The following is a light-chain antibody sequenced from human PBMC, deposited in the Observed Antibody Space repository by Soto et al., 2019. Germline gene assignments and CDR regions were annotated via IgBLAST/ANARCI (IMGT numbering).Light chain of an antibody. CDR1: QSVSSD. CDR3: QQSYSTPRT. V-gene: IGKV3-15*01. Sequence: EIVMTQSPATLSVSPGERATLSCRASQSVSSDLAWYQQKPGQAPRLLIYVASTRATGIPARFSGSGSGTEFALTISSLQSEDFATYYCQQSYSTPRTFGQGTKVEIK. CDR2: VAS. J-gene: IGKJ1*01.